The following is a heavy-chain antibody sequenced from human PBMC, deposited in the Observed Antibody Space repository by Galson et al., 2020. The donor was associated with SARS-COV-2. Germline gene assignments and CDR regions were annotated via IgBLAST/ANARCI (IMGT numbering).Heavy chain of an antibody. D-gene: IGHD3-3*01. V-gene: IGHV3-49*04. Sequence: GESLKISCTASGFTFGDYAMSWVRQAPGKGLEWVGFIRSKAYGGTTEYAASVKGRFTISRDDSKSIAYLQMNSLKTEDTAVYYCTRYDFWSVYYMDVWGKGTTVTVSS. CDR3: TRYDFWSVYYMDV. CDR2: IRSKAYGGTT. CDR1: GFTFGDYA. J-gene: IGHJ6*03.